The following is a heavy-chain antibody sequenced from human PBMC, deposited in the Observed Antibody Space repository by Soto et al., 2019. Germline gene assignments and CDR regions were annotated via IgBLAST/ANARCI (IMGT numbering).Heavy chain of an antibody. CDR2: INSDGSST. V-gene: IGHV3-74*01. Sequence: GGSLRLSCAASGFTFSSYWMHWVRQAPGKGLVWVSRINSDGSSTSYADSVKGRFTISRDNAKNTLYLQMNSLRAEDTAVYYCARVAGDIVVVPARYYYYYYMDVWGKGTTVTVSS. D-gene: IGHD2-2*01. CDR3: ARVAGDIVVVPARYYYYYYMDV. CDR1: GFTFSSYW. J-gene: IGHJ6*03.